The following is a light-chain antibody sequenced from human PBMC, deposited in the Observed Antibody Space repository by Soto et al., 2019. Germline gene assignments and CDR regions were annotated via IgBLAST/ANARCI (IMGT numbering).Light chain of an antibody. J-gene: IGLJ1*01. CDR3: SSYVGTNSYV. CDR1: SSDVGGYNY. CDR2: EVY. Sequence: QSVLTQPPSASGYPGQSVTISCTGTSSDVGGYNYVSWYQHRPGKAPKLISYEVYKRPSGVPDRFSGSKSGNTAALTVSGLQAEDEADYYCSSYVGTNSYVFGTGTKLTVL. V-gene: IGLV2-8*01.